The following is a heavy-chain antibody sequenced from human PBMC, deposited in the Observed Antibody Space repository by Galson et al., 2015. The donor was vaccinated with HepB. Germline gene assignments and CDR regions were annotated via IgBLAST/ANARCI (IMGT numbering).Heavy chain of an antibody. CDR3: AREDITMVRGGYYYYYGMDV. D-gene: IGHD3-10*01. J-gene: IGHJ6*02. V-gene: IGHV3-53*01. Sequence: SLRLSCAASGFTVSSNYMSWVRQAPGKGLEWVSVIYSGGSTYYADSVKGRFTISRDNSKNTLYLQMNSLRAEDTAVYYCAREDITMVRGGYYYYYGMDVWGQGTTVTVSS. CDR1: GFTVSSNY. CDR2: IYSGGST.